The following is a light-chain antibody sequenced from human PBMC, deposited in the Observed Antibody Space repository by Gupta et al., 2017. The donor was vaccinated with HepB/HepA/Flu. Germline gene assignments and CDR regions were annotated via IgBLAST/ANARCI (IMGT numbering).Light chain of an antibody. CDR2: GAS. J-gene: IGKJ1*01. CDR3: QQYKNWPPGT. V-gene: IGKV3-15*01. Sequence: EIVMPQSPATLSVSPGERATLSCSASPSVSSNLAWYQQKPGQAPRLLIYGASTRATGIPARFSGSGYGTEFTLTISSRQSEDFAVYYCQQYKNWPPGTFGQGTKVEIK. CDR1: PSVSSN.